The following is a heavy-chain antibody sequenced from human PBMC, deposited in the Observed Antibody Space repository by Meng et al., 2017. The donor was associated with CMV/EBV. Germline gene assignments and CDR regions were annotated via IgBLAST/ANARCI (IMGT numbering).Heavy chain of an antibody. Sequence: QVQLVESGGGVVHPWGSLRLSCAAAGFTFSSYGMHWVRQAPGKGLEWVAFIRYDGSNKYYADSVKGRFTISRDNSKNTLYLQMNSLRAEDTAVYYCAKIPAARFDYWGQGTLVTVSS. V-gene: IGHV3-30*02. CDR3: AKIPAARFDY. CDR2: IRYDGSNK. CDR1: GFTFSSYG. D-gene: IGHD2-2*01. J-gene: IGHJ4*02.